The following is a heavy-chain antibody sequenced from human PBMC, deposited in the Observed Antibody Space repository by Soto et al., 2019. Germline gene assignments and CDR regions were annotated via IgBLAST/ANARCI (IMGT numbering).Heavy chain of an antibody. Sequence: EVQLLESGGGLVQPGGSLRLSCAASGFIFSGYGMTWVRQAPGTGLEWVSIINAGGSTTHYADSVKVRFTISRDDSKNTLYLQMNILRGDDTAVYYCAKAAIWGVGRYYYYYMDVWGKGTTVTGSS. J-gene: IGHJ6*03. CDR2: INAGGSTT. V-gene: IGHV3-23*03. CDR3: AKAAIWGVGRYYYYYMDV. CDR1: GFIFSGYG. D-gene: IGHD2-15*01.